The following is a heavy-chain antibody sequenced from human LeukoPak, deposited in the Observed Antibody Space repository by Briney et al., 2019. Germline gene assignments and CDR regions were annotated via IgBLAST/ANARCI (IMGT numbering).Heavy chain of an antibody. Sequence: PGGSLRLSCAASGFTFSSYSMNWVRQAPGKGLEWVSYISSSSSYIYYADSVKGRFTISRDNAKNSLYLQMNSLRAEDTAVYYCARAQSSSWVRDAFDIWGQGTMVTVSS. CDR2: ISSSSSYI. V-gene: IGHV3-21*01. CDR3: ARAQSSSWVRDAFDI. CDR1: GFTFSSYS. D-gene: IGHD6-13*01. J-gene: IGHJ3*02.